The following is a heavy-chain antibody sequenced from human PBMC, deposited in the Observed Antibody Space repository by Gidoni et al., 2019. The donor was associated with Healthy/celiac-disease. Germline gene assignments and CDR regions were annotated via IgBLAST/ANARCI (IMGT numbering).Heavy chain of an antibody. CDR2: ISAYNGNT. CDR3: AREASLSVAAATNYFDY. J-gene: IGHJ4*02. V-gene: IGHV1-18*01. D-gene: IGHD6-13*01. Sequence: QVQLVQSGAEVKKPGASVTVPCTASGYTFTTHGISWVRQAPGQGLEWMGWISAYNGNTNYAQKLQGRVTMTTDTSTSTAYMELRSLRSDDTAVYYCAREASLSVAAATNYFDYWGQGTLVTVSS. CDR1: GYTFTTHG.